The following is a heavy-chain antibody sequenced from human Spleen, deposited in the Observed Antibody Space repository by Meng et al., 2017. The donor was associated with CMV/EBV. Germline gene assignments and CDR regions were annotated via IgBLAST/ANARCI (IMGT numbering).Heavy chain of an antibody. D-gene: IGHD2-2*01. CDR3: ATYCTSITCWDY. J-gene: IGHJ4*02. Sequence: GESLKISCAASGLIFNSYTMNWVRQAPGQGLEWVSSISSSGDHIFYADSVRGRFTISRDNAKNSLFLQMNSLRAEDTAVYYCATYCTSITCWDYWGQGTLVTVSS. CDR1: GLIFNSYT. CDR2: ISSSGDHI. V-gene: IGHV3-21*01.